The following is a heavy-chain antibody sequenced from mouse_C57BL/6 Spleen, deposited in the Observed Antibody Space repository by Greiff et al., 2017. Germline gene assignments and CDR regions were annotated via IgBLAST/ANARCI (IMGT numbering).Heavy chain of an antibody. CDR3: ARIGSSYYFDY. J-gene: IGHJ2*01. Sequence: QVTLKVSGPGLLQPSPTLSLTCSFSGFSLSTFGMGVGWIRQPSGKGLEWLAHIWWGDDKYYNPALKNRPSISKDTSKNQVFIKIANVDTADTATNYCARIGSSYYFDYWGQGTTLTVSS. V-gene: IGHV8-8*01. CDR1: GFSLSTFGMG. CDR2: IWWGDDK.